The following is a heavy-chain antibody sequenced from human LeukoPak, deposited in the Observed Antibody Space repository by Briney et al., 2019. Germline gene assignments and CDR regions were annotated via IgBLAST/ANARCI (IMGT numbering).Heavy chain of an antibody. J-gene: IGHJ4*02. CDR3: ASYCSGGSCVDY. V-gene: IGHV3-21*01. CDR2: ISSSSSYI. CDR1: GFTFSSYS. Sequence: GGSLRLSCAASGFTFSSYSMNWVRQAPGKGLEWVSSISSSSSYIYYADSVKGRFTISRDNAKNSLYLQMNSLRAEDTAVYYCASYCSGGSCVDYWGQGPLVTVSS. D-gene: IGHD2-15*01.